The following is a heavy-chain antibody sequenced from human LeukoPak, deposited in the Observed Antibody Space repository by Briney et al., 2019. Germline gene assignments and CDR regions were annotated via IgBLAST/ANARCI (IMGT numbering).Heavy chain of an antibody. V-gene: IGHV4-31*03. D-gene: IGHD3-10*01. CDR1: GGSISSGGYF. CDR2: VSHSGST. J-gene: IGHJ5*02. Sequence: SETLSLTCTVSGGSISSGGYFWSWVRQHPGKGLEWIGYVSHSGSTYYNPSLKSRVTISLDTSKDRFSLRLSSVTAADTAVYYCARDLWFGEYNWFDPWGQGTLVTVSS. CDR3: ARDLWFGEYNWFDP.